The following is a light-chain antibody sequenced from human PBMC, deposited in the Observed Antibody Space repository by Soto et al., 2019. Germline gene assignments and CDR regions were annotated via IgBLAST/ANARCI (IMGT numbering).Light chain of an antibody. V-gene: IGLV2-23*01. CDR3: CSYAGSSTFWV. Sequence: QSALTQPASVSGSPGQSITISCIGTSSDVGTHNLVSWYQQHPGKAPKLIIYEAIKRPPGISDRFSGSKSGNTASLTVSGLQAEEEGDYFCCSYAGSSTFWVFGGGTKLTVL. CDR2: EAI. CDR1: SSDVGTHNL. J-gene: IGLJ3*02.